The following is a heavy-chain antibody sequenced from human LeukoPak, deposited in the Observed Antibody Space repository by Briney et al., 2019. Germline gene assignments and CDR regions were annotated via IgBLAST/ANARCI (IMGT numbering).Heavy chain of an antibody. CDR2: ISAYNGNT. V-gene: IGHV1-18*01. Sequence: DSVTVSCKASGSTFNSYGISWVRQAPGQGIEWKGWISAYNGNTNYAQQLQGRVTMTTDTSTSTAYMELRSLRSDDTAVYYCARDTGYCSSTSCYRFDYWGQGTLVTVSS. J-gene: IGHJ4*02. CDR3: ARDTGYCSSTSCYRFDY. D-gene: IGHD2-2*02. CDR1: GSTFNSYG.